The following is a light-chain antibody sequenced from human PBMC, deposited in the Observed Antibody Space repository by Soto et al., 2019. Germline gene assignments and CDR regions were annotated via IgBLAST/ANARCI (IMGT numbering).Light chain of an antibody. CDR1: QNIGTW. Sequence: DIQMTQSPSTLSAFVGDRVTITCRASQNIGTWLVWYQQKPGKAPNLLIYKASRLESGVPSRFSGSGSGTESTLTVSDLQPDDFATYYCQQYTTYSITFGQGTRLEIK. CDR3: QQYTTYSIT. J-gene: IGKJ5*01. V-gene: IGKV1-5*03. CDR2: KAS.